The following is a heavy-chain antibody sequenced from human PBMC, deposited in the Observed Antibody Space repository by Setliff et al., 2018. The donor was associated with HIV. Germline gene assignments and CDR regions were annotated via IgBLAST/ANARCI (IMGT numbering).Heavy chain of an antibody. V-gene: IGHV4-59*11. J-gene: IGHJ5*02. D-gene: IGHD1-26*01. CDR3: ARSTVGAGTSFP. CDR2: ISHSGNT. CDR1: GDSINTHY. Sequence: SETLSLTCTVSGDSINTHYWSWIRQAPGKGLEWIGCISHSGNTNFNPSLNSRVTISVDTSKNQFSLRLTSVTAADTAMYYCARSTVGAGTSFPWGRGILVTVSS.